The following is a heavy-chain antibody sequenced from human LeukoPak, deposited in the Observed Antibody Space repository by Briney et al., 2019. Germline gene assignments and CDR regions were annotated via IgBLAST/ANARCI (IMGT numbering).Heavy chain of an antibody. CDR2: ISWNSGSI. Sequence: GRSLRLSCAASGFTFDDYAMHWVRHAPGKGLEWVSGISWNSGSIDYADSVKGRFTISRDNSKNTLYLQMNSLRAEDTAVYYCARDRTGQQLISRKEYYYMDVWGKGTTVTISS. CDR1: GFTFDDYA. D-gene: IGHD4-11*01. CDR3: ARDRTGQQLISRKEYYYMDV. J-gene: IGHJ6*03. V-gene: IGHV3-9*01.